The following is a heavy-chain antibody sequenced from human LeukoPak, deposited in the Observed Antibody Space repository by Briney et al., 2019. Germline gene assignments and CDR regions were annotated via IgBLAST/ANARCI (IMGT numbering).Heavy chain of an antibody. Sequence: SETLSLTCAVSGYSISSGYYWGWIRQRPGKGLEWIGSISPSGSTFYNPSLKSRVTISVDTSKNQFSLKLRSVTAADTAVYYCALSPLGAAGTWSGLFDYWGQGTLVTVSS. CDR1: GYSISSGYY. V-gene: IGHV4-38-2*01. D-gene: IGHD6-13*01. CDR3: ALSPLGAAGTWSGLFDY. J-gene: IGHJ4*02. CDR2: ISPSGST.